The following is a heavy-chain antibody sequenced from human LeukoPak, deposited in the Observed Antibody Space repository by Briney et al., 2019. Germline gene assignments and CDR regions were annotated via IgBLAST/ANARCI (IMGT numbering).Heavy chain of an antibody. D-gene: IGHD1-26*01. CDR3: ARDMGAIGY. CDR2: IHDSGST. Sequence: SETLSLTCTVSSGSISSYYWSWIRQPPGKGLEWIGYIHDSGSTNYNPSLKSRVTISVDTSKNQFSLKLSSVTAADTAVYYCARDMGAIGYWGQGTLVTVSS. V-gene: IGHV4-59*01. CDR1: SGSISSYY. J-gene: IGHJ4*02.